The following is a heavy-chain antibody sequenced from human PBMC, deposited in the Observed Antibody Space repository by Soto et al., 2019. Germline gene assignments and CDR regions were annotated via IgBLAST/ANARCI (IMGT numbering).Heavy chain of an antibody. Sequence: QVQLQESGPGLVKPSQTLSLTCTVSGGSISSGGYYWSWIRQHPGKGLEWIGYIYYSGSTIYNPSLKSQLTISVDTSKNQFSLKLSSVTAADTAVYYCARWPQLEPRFDYWGQGTLVTVSS. D-gene: IGHD1-1*01. V-gene: IGHV4-31*01. CDR3: ARWPQLEPRFDY. CDR1: GGSISSGGYY. J-gene: IGHJ4*02. CDR2: IYYSGST.